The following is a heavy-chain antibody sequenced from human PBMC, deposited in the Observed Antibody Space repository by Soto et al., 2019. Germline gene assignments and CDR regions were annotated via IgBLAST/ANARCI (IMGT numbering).Heavy chain of an antibody. V-gene: IGHV1-46*01. Sequence: GASVKVSCKASGYTFTSYYMHWVRQAPGQGLEWMGIINPSGGSTSYAQKFQGRVTMTRDTSTSTVYMELSSLRSEDTAVYYCARDQVPYYYYYYGMDVWGQGTTVTVS. CDR3: ARDQVPYYYYYYGMDV. J-gene: IGHJ6*02. CDR1: GYTFTSYY. CDR2: INPSGGST.